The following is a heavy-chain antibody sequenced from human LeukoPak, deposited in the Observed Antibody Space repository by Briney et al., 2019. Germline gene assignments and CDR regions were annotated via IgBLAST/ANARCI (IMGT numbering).Heavy chain of an antibody. CDR1: GFTFSSYW. CDR3: ANGDYGGNSGPYYFDY. D-gene: IGHD4-23*01. V-gene: IGHV3-7*01. J-gene: IGHJ4*02. CDR2: IKQDGSEK. Sequence: GGSLRLSCAASGFTFSSYWMSWVRQAPGKGLEWVANIKQDGSEKYYVDSVKGRFTISRDNSKNTLYLQMNSLRAEDTAVYYCANGDYGGNSGPYYFDYWGQGTLVTVSS.